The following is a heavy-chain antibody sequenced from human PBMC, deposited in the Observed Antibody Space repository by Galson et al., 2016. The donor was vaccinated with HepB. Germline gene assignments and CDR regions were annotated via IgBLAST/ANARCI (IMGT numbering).Heavy chain of an antibody. Sequence: SVKVSCKASEYNFNTYGMHWVRQAPGQRLEWMGWINGGNGKTKYSQKSQGRVTITRDTSASTAYMELSSLRSEDTAVYYCARDHGLRYFDWLFSYYGMDVWGQGTTVTVSS. CDR3: ARDHGLRYFDWLFSYYGMDV. CDR2: INGGNGKT. J-gene: IGHJ6*02. V-gene: IGHV1-3*01. D-gene: IGHD3-9*01. CDR1: EYNFNTYG.